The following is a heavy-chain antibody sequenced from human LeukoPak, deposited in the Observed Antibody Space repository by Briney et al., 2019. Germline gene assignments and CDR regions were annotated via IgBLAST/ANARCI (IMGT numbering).Heavy chain of an antibody. J-gene: IGHJ5*02. CDR2: ISGSGGST. D-gene: IGHD3-10*01. CDR3: ARPLLWFGEYGFDP. V-gene: IGHV3-23*01. CDR1: GFTFSSYA. Sequence: GGPLRLSCAASGFTFSSYAMSWVRRAPGKGLEWVSAISGSGGSTYYADSVKGRFTISRDNSKNTLYLQMSSLRAEDTAVYYCARPLLWFGEYGFDPWGQGTLVTVSS.